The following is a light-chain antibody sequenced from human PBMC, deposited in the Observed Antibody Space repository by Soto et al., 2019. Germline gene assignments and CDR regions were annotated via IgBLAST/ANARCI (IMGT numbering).Light chain of an antibody. CDR1: ESLLHSGGNTY. CDR3: MQSSQLRT. Sequence: DIVLTQSPLSLPVTLGQPASLSCRSSESLLHSGGNTYLSWLHQRPGQPPRLLIYQISERLSGVPDRFSGSGAGTNFTLRLSRVEAEGVGIFFCMQSSQLRTFGQGTKV. CDR2: QIS. J-gene: IGKJ1*01. V-gene: IGKV2-24*01.